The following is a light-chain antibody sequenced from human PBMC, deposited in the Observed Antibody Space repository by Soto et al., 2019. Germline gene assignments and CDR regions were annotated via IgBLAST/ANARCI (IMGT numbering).Light chain of an antibody. CDR1: SSDVGGYSY. J-gene: IGLJ3*02. CDR3: SSFERSGTRV. V-gene: IGLV2-14*01. Sequence: QSALTQPASVSGSPGQSIAISCTGTSSDVGGYSYVSWYQQYPGKAPTLIISEVTNRPSGVSNRFSGSKSGNTASLTISGRQAEDEANYYCSSFERSGTRVIGGGTKLTVL. CDR2: EVT.